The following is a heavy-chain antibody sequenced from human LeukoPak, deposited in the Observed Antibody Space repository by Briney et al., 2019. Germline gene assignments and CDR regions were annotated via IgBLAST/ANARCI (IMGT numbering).Heavy chain of an antibody. V-gene: IGHV4-39*01. CDR3: ARRLWGSRYDYGDYEPFDY. CDR1: GGSISSSSYY. D-gene: IGHD4-17*01. Sequence: PSETLSLTCTVSGGSISSSSYYWGWIRQPPGKGLEWIGSTYYSGSTYYNPSLKSRVTISVDTSKNQSSLKLSSVTAADTAVYYCARRLWGSRYDYGDYEPFDYWGQGTLVTVSS. J-gene: IGHJ4*02. CDR2: TYYSGST.